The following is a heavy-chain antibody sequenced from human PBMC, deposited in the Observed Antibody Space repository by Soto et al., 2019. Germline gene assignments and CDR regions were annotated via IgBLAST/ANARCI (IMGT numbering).Heavy chain of an antibody. CDR1: AYTFTAYQ. CDR3: ARGNSLNGNVVSYYAMDV. D-gene: IGHD3-9*01. CDR2: INPDTGET. Sequence: ASVKVSCKASAYTFTAYQMNWVRQAPGQGLEWVGWINPDTGETNYAQRFQGWVTMTCDRSTKTAYMELTRLRSDDTAVYYCARGNSLNGNVVSYYAMDVWGQGTTVTVSS. J-gene: IGHJ6*02. V-gene: IGHV1-2*04.